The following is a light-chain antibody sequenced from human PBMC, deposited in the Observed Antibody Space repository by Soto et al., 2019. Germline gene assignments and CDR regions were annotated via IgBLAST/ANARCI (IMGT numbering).Light chain of an antibody. Sequence: DIQMTQSPSSLSASVGDRVTITCQASQDIRNYLNWYQQKPGRAPKLLIYGASYLETGVPSRFSGSGSGTDFTFTIRSLQPEDTATYYCQQYNNLPPFTFGPGTEVDIK. CDR3: QQYNNLPPFT. V-gene: IGKV1-33*01. CDR2: GAS. CDR1: QDIRNY. J-gene: IGKJ3*01.